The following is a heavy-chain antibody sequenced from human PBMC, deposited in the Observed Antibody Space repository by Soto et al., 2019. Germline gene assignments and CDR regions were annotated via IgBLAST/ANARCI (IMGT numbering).Heavy chain of an antibody. V-gene: IGHV3-74*01. CDR1: GFTFSSYW. CDR3: ARGKQITAFGVVPWTPRHNYYYYGMDV. Sequence: EVQLVESGGGLVQPGGSLRLSCAASGFTFSSYWMHWVRQAPGKGLVWVSRINSDGSSTSYADSVKGRFTISRDNAKNTLYRQMNRLRAEDTAVYYCARGKQITAFGVVPWTPRHNYYYYGMDVWGQGTTVTVSS. CDR2: INSDGSST. J-gene: IGHJ6*02. D-gene: IGHD3-3*01.